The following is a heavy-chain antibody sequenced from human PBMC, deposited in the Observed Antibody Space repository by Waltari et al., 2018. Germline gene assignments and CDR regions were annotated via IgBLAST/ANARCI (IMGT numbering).Heavy chain of an antibody. CDR3: AILTDGDSSGYYPAEYFQH. Sequence: QIQLVQSGAEVKKPGSSVKVSCKASGGTFSSYAISWVRQAPGQGLEWMGRIIPIFGTANYAQKFQGRVTITADKSTSTAYMELSSLRSEDTAVYYCAILTDGDSSGYYPAEYFQHWGQGTLVTVSS. CDR1: GGTFSSYA. D-gene: IGHD3-22*01. CDR2: IIPIFGTA. V-gene: IGHV1-69*08. J-gene: IGHJ1*01.